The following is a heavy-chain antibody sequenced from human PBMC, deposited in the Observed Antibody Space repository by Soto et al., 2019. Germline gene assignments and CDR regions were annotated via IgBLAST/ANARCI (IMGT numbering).Heavy chain of an antibody. V-gene: IGHV4-59*08. CDR3: ASHYGDYYYMDV. J-gene: IGHJ6*03. CDR2: IYYSGST. Sequence: SETLSLTCTVSGGSISSYYWSWIRQPPGKGLEWIGYIYYSGSTNYNPSLKSRVTISVDTSKNQFSLKLSSVTAADTAVYYCASHYGDYYYMDVWGKGTTVTVSS. CDR1: GGSISSYY. D-gene: IGHD4-17*01.